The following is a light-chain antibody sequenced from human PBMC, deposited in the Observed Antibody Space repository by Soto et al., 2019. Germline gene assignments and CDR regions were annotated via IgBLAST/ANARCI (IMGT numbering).Light chain of an antibody. V-gene: IGLV2-14*03. CDR1: IRDVGAYDY. Sequence: QSVLTQAASVSGSPGQSITISCTGTIRDVGAYDYVSWYLQYPDKAPQLLIYYVDHRPSGVSSRFSGSKSGNTASLTISGLQAEDEADYYCSSYTSSSNYVLGTGTKVTVL. CDR2: YVD. J-gene: IGLJ1*01. CDR3: SSYTSSSNYV.